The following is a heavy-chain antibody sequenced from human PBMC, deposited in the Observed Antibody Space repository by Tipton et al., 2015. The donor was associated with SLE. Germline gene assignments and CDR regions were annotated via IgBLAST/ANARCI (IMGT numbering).Heavy chain of an antibody. J-gene: IGHJ4*02. CDR2: FFYSGGT. CDR3: SSGPYQYNFDF. V-gene: IGHV4-39*02. D-gene: IGHD6-19*01. Sequence: TLSLTCTVSGGSITSSNYYWDWIRQPPGKALEWIGGFFYSGGTYYNPSLKSRVTISVDTSKNHFSLKLRSVTAADTAVYYCSSGPYQYNFDFWGQGTPVTVSS. CDR1: GGSITSSNYY.